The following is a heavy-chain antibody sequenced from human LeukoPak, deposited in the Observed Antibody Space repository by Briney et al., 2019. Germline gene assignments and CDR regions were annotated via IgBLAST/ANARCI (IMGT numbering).Heavy chain of an antibody. V-gene: IGHV3-7*03. CDR1: QFTFSSYW. Sequence: PGGSLRLSCVASQFTFSSYWMTWVRQAPGKGLEWVANIKQDGSEKYYVDFVKGRITISRDNAKNSLYLQMNSLRVEDAAVYYCARDKGSDEGSKFDYWGQGTLVTVSS. CDR2: IKQDGSEK. CDR3: ARDKGSDEGSKFDY. J-gene: IGHJ4*02.